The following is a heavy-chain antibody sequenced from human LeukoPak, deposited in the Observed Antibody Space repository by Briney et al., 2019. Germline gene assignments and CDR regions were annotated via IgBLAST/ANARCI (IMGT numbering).Heavy chain of an antibody. J-gene: IGHJ6*02. CDR3: ARGAGGATTLYYYGMDV. CDR1: GGTFSSYA. V-gene: IGHV1-69*13. Sequence: GASVKVSCKASGGTFSSYAISWVRQAPGQGLEWMGGIIPIFGTANYAQKFQGRVTITADESTSTAYMELSSLRSEDTAVYYCARGAGGATTLYYYGMDVWGQGTTVTLSS. D-gene: IGHD5-12*01. CDR2: IIPIFGTA.